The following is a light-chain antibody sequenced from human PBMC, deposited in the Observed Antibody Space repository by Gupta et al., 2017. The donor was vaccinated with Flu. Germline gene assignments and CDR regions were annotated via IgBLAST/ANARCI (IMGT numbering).Light chain of an antibody. CDR2: EVS. Sequence: QSALTQPPSASGSPGQSVTISCTGTSSDVGGYNYVSWYQQHPGKAPKLMIYEVSKRPPGVPDRFSGSKSGNTASLTVSGLQAEDEADYYCSSYAGSNNWGVFGTGTKVTVL. V-gene: IGLV2-8*01. CDR3: SSYAGSNNWGV. CDR1: SSDVGGYNY. J-gene: IGLJ1*01.